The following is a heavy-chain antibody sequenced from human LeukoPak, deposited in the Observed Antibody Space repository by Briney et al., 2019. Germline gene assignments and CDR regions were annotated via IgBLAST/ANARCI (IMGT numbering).Heavy chain of an antibody. Sequence: SETLSLTCTVSGGSISSGGYYWSWIRQPPGKGLEWIGYIYHSGSTYYNPSLKSRVTISVDGSKNQFSLKLSSVTAADTAVYYCARGPHTAYSWFDPWGQGTLVTVSS. CDR1: GGSISSGGYY. J-gene: IGHJ5*02. CDR3: ARGPHTAYSWFDP. CDR2: IYHSGST. V-gene: IGHV4-30-2*01. D-gene: IGHD3-16*01.